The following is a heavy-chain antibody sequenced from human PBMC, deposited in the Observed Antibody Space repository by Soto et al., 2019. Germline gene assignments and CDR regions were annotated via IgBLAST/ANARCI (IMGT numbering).Heavy chain of an antibody. CDR3: ARYYYDSSGYYWNCFDY. CDR2: IYYSGST. Sequence: SETLSLTCTVSGGSISSSSYYWGWIRQPPGKGLEWIGSIYYSGSTYYNPSLKSRVTISVDTSKNQFSLKLSSVTAADTAVYYCARYYYDSSGYYWNCFDYWGQGTLVT. CDR1: GGSISSSSYY. V-gene: IGHV4-39*01. J-gene: IGHJ4*02. D-gene: IGHD3-22*01.